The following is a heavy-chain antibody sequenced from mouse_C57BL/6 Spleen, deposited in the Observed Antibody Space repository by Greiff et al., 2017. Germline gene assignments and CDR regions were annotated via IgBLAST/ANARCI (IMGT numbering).Heavy chain of an antibody. D-gene: IGHD2-4*01. CDR3: ARIYYDYADYLAY. V-gene: IGHV1-76*01. CDR2: IYPGSGNT. Sequence: VQLQQSGAELVRPGASVKMSCKASGYTFTDYYINWVKQRPGQGLEWIARIYPGSGNTNYNEKFKGKATLTAEKSSSSAYMQISSLTSEDSAVYISARIYYDYADYLAYWGQGTTLTVSS. CDR1: GYTFTDYY. J-gene: IGHJ2*01.